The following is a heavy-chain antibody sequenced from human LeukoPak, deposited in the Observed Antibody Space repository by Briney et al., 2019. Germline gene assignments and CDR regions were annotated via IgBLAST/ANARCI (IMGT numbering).Heavy chain of an antibody. Sequence: PGGSLRLSCAASGFTFSSYGMSWVRQAPGKGLEWVSVIYSGGSTYYADSVKGRFTISGDNSKNTLYLQMNSLRAEDTAVYYCASTQRGDYFDYWGQGTLVTVSS. CDR1: GFTFSSYG. CDR2: IYSGGST. D-gene: IGHD2-15*01. J-gene: IGHJ4*02. CDR3: ASTQRGDYFDY. V-gene: IGHV3-66*01.